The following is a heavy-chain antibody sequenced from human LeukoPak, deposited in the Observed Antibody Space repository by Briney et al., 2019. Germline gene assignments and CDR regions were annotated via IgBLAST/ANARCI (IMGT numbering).Heavy chain of an antibody. Sequence: SQTLSLTCTVSGGSISSGGYYWSWIRQPPGKGLEWIGYIYHSGSTYYNPSLKSRVTISVDRSKNQFSLKLSSVTAADTAVYYCARAYCSSTSCYLANAFDIWGQGTMVTVSS. CDR3: ARAYCSSTSCYLANAFDI. D-gene: IGHD2-2*01. J-gene: IGHJ3*02. CDR2: IYHSGST. CDR1: GGSISSGGYY. V-gene: IGHV4-30-2*01.